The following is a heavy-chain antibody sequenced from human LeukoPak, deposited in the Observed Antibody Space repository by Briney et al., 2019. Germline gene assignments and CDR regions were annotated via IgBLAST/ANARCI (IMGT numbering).Heavy chain of an antibody. J-gene: IGHJ4*02. CDR1: GGSISGYY. CDR2: INHSGST. Sequence: SETLSLTCTVSGGSISGYYWSWIRQPPGKGLEWIGEINHSGSTNYNPSLKSRVTISVDTSKNQFSLKLSSVTAADTAVYYCARDKPAAAGPNFDYWGQGTLVTVSS. D-gene: IGHD6-13*01. CDR3: ARDKPAAAGPNFDY. V-gene: IGHV4-34*01.